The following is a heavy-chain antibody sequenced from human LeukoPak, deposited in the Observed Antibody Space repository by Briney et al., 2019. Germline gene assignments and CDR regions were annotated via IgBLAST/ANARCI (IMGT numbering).Heavy chain of an antibody. Sequence: GASVRLSCAASGFTFSSYAMRWVRQAPGQGLEWVSAISGSGGSTSYAVSVRGRFTISRDNSKNTLYLQMNSLRAEDTAVYYCARDSDCWSGYLNYYYYYGMDVWGQGTTVTVSS. D-gene: IGHD3-3*01. V-gene: IGHV3-23*01. J-gene: IGHJ6*02. CDR1: GFTFSSYA. CDR2: ISGSGGST. CDR3: ARDSDCWSGYLNYYYYYGMDV.